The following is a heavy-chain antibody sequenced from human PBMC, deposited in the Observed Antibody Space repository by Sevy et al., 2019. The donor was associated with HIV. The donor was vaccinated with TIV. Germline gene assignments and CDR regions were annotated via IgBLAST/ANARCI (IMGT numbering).Heavy chain of an antibody. CDR3: ARDQSYYDFWSAIGGMDV. J-gene: IGHJ6*02. CDR1: GYTFTGYY. CDR2: INPNSGGT. D-gene: IGHD3-3*01. Sequence: ASVKVSCKASGYTFTGYYMHWVRQAPGQGLEWMGWINPNSGGTNYAQKFQGRVTMTRDTSISTAYMELSRLRSDDTAVYCCARDQSYYDFWSAIGGMDVWGQGTTVTVSS. V-gene: IGHV1-2*02.